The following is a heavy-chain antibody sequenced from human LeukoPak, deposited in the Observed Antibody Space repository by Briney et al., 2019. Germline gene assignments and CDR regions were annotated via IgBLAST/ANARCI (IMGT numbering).Heavy chain of an antibody. Sequence: GGSLRLSCAASGFTFSNAWMSWVRQAPGKGLEWVGRIKSKTDGGTTDYAAPVNGRFTISRDDSKNTLYLQMNSLKTEDTAVYYCTTETYDSSGYYYDYWGQGTLVTVSS. D-gene: IGHD3-22*01. CDR1: GFTFSNAW. CDR3: TTETYDSSGYYYDY. V-gene: IGHV3-15*01. CDR2: IKSKTDGGTT. J-gene: IGHJ4*02.